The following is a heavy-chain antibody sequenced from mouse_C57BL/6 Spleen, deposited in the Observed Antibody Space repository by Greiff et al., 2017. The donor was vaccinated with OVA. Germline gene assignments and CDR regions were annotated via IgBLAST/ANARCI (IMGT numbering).Heavy chain of an antibody. Sequence: QVQLQQSGPELVKPGASVKISCKASGYAFSSSWMNWVKQRPGKGLEWIGRIYPGDGDTNYNGKFKGKATLTADKSSSTAYMQLSSLTSEDSAVYFCARWDYDYDIYYAMDYWGQGTSVTVSS. CDR1: GYAFSSSW. D-gene: IGHD2-4*01. CDR2: IYPGDGDT. J-gene: IGHJ4*01. CDR3: ARWDYDYDIYYAMDY. V-gene: IGHV1-82*01.